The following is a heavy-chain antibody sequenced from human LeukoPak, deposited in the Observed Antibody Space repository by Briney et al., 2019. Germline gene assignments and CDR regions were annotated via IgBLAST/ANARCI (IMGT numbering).Heavy chain of an antibody. CDR1: GFTLSSYA. CDR3: AKAPVTTCRGAFCYPFDY. V-gene: IGHV3-23*01. Sequence: QSGGSLRLSCAASGFTLSSYAMSWVRQAPGKGLEWVSAISDTGNTYRADSVKGRFTISRDSSKNTLFLQMNRLRPEDAAVYYCAKAPVTTCRGAFCYPFDYWGLGTLVTVSS. J-gene: IGHJ4*02. D-gene: IGHD2-15*01. CDR2: ISDTGNT.